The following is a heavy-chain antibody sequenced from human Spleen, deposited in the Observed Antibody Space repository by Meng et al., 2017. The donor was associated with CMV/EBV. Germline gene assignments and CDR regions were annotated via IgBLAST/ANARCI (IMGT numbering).Heavy chain of an antibody. CDR2: INSDGSST. CDR1: GFTFSSYW. Sequence: CAASGFTFSSYWMHWVRQAPGKGLVWVSRINSDGSSTSYADSVKDRFTISRDNAKNTLYLQMNSLRAEDTAVYYCIVDYYDSSGYYYWGQGTLVTVSS. CDR3: IVDYYDSSGYYY. D-gene: IGHD3-22*01. V-gene: IGHV3-74*01. J-gene: IGHJ4*02.